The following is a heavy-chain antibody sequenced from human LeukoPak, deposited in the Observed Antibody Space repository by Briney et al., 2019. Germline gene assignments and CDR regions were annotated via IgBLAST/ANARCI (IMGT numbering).Heavy chain of an antibody. Sequence: GGSLRLSCTASGFTFGDYAMSWVRQAPGKGLEWVSFISSSTSYIYFADSVKGRFTISRDNAKNSLYLQMNSLRAEDTAVYYCARDRDTGYSYIYGMDVWGQGTTVTVSS. D-gene: IGHD5-18*01. V-gene: IGHV3-21*01. CDR2: ISSSTSYI. J-gene: IGHJ6*02. CDR3: ARDRDTGYSYIYGMDV. CDR1: GFTFGDYA.